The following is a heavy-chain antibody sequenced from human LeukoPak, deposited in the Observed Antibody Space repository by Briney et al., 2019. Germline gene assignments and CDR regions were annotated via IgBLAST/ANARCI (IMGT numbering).Heavy chain of an antibody. CDR1: GGSFSGYY. CDR3: ARSFYSYAPLITQKGAFDI. CDR2: INHSGST. V-gene: IGHV4-34*01. J-gene: IGHJ3*02. D-gene: IGHD5-18*01. Sequence: SETLSLTCAVYGGSFSGYYWSWIRQPPGKGLEWIGEINHSGSTNYNPSLKSRVTISVDTSKNQFSLKLSAVTAADTAVYYCARSFYSYAPLITQKGAFDIWGQGTMVTVSS.